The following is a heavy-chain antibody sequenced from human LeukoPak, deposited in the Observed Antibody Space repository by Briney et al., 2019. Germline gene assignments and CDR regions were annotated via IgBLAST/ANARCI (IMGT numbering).Heavy chain of an antibody. CDR3: ARALIAVAGTGELYYFDY. V-gene: IGHV4-61*08. CDR2: IYYSGST. CDR1: GDSISSRDYY. J-gene: IGHJ4*02. Sequence: PSETLSLTCSVSGDSISSRDYYWSWIRQPPGKGLEWIGYIYYSGSTSYNPSLKSRVTISVDTSKNQFSLKLSSVTAADTAVYYCARALIAVAGTGELYYFDYWGQGTLVTVSS. D-gene: IGHD6-19*01.